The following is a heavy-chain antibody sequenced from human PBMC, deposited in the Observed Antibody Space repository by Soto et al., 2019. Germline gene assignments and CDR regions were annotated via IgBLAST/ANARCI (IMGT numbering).Heavy chain of an antibody. J-gene: IGHJ4*02. D-gene: IGHD5-18*01. CDR3: ARTGDATAMVHFDY. CDR1: GDSVSSNSAA. Sequence: SPTLSLTCAISGDSVSSNSAAWNWIRQSPSRGLEWLGRTYYRSKWYNDYAVSVKSRITINPDTSKNQFSLQLNSVTPEDTTVYYCARTGDATAMVHFDYWGQGTLVTVSS. CDR2: TYYRSKWYN. V-gene: IGHV6-1*01.